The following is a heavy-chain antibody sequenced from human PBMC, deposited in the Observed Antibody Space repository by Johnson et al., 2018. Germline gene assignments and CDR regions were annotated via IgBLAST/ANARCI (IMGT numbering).Heavy chain of an antibody. Sequence: VQLVETGGGVVQPGRSLRLSCAASGFTFSIYGMHWVRQAPGKGLEWVAVISDDGTNKNYADSVKDRFIISRDNSNNTLYLQVNSLRADDTAVYYCAKARSLAPRGYEYYYYYMDVWGKGTTVTVSS. J-gene: IGHJ6*03. CDR2: ISDDGTNK. CDR3: AKARSLAPRGYEYYYYYMDV. V-gene: IGHV3-30*18. D-gene: IGHD5-12*01. CDR1: GFTFSIYG.